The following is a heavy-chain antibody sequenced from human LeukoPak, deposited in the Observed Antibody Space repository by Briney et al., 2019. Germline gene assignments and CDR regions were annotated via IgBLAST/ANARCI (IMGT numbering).Heavy chain of an antibody. CDR2: IYYSGST. J-gene: IGHJ3*02. CDR1: GGSISSGGYY. CDR3: ARDSDGDHAGGAFDI. D-gene: IGHD4-17*01. Sequence: SEPLSLTCTVSGGSISSGGYYWSWIRQHPGKGLEWIEYIYYSGSTYYNPSLKSRVTIPVDTSKNQFSLKLSSVTAADTAVYYCARDSDGDHAGGAFDIWGQGTMVTVSS. V-gene: IGHV4-31*03.